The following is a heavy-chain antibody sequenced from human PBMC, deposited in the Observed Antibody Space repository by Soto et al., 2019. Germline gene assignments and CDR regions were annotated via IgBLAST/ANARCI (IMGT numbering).Heavy chain of an antibody. Sequence: QVQLVESGGGVVQPGRSLRLSCAASGFTFSSYGMHWVRQSPGKGLEWGAVIWYDGSNKYYADSVKGRFTISRDNSKNTLDLQMNSLRVEYTAVYYCARDGCSGGSCYSVGYWGQGTLVTVSS. CDR1: GFTFSSYG. CDR3: ARDGCSGGSCYSVGY. D-gene: IGHD2-15*01. J-gene: IGHJ4*02. CDR2: IWYDGSNK. V-gene: IGHV3-33*01.